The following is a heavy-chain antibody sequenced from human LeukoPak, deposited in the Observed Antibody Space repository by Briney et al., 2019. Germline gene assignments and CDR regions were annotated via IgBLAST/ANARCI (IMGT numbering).Heavy chain of an antibody. V-gene: IGHV4-34*01. CDR3: ARGLRLPSRSAPAVPHV. CDR1: GGSFSDYY. Sequence: PSETLSLTCAVYGGSFSDYYWNWIRQPPGNGLEWIGEINHSGTTNYNPSLKSRVTISVDTSKNQFSPRLSAVTAADTAVYHCARGLRLPSRSAPAVPHVWAKGTTVTVSA. D-gene: IGHD2-2*01. J-gene: IGHJ6*04. CDR2: INHSGTT.